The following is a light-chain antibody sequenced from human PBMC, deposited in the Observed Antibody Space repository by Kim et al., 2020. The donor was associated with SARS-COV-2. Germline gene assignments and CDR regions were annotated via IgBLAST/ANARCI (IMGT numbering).Light chain of an antibody. V-gene: IGKV1-33*01. J-gene: IGKJ2*03. CDR3: QQYQNLPRS. CDR2: DVS. CDR1: QDIRNY. Sequence: DIQMTQSPSSMSVSVGDRVTITCQASQDIRNYLGWYQQKPGKAPKLLIYDVSNLETGVPSRFSGSGSGTHFTFTISNLQPEDFAIYYCQQYQNLPRSLGQGTKLEIK.